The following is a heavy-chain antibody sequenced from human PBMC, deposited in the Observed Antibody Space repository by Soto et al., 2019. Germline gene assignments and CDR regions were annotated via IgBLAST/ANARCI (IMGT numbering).Heavy chain of an antibody. CDR2: IYYSGST. D-gene: IGHD5-18*01. CDR1: GGSISSYY. J-gene: IGHJ4*02. CDR3: ARSGYSYGPNPLLY. Sequence: SETLSLTCTVSGGSISSYYWSWIRQPPGKGLEWIGYIYYSGSTNYNPSLKSRVTISVDTSKNQFSLKLSSVTAADTAVYYCARSGYSYGPNPLLYWGQGTLVPSPQ. V-gene: IGHV4-59*01.